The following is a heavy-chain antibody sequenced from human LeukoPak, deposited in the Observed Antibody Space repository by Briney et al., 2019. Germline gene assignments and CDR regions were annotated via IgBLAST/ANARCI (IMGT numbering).Heavy chain of an antibody. D-gene: IGHD3-10*01. V-gene: IGHV1-46*01. CDR3: ARDYEYYYGSGFDY. CDR1: GYTFTSYY. J-gene: IGHJ4*02. CDR2: INPSGGST. Sequence: VASVKVSCKASGYTFTSYYMHWVRQAPGQGLEWMGIINPSGGSTSYAQKFQGRVTMTRDTSISTAYMELSRLRSDDTAVYYCARDYEYYYGSGFDYWGQGTLVTVSS.